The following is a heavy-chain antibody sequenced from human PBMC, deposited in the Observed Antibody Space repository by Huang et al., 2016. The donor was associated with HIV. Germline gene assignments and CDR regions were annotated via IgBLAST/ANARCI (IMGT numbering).Heavy chain of an antibody. CDR3: AREGQGYAMDV. CDR2: INPDVDST. J-gene: IGHJ6*02. CDR1: GYTFTSYS. Sequence: QVQLVQSGAEVKKPGASVKVSCKTSGYTFTSYSIHWVRQAPGQGLEWMGIINPDVDSTSYAPKYQGRVTMTRDTSTGTVYMELSSLRSEDTAMYYCAREGQGYAMDVWGQGTTVTVSS. V-gene: IGHV1-46*01.